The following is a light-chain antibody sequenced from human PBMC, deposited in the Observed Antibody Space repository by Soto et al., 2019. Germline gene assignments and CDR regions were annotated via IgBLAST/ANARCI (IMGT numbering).Light chain of an antibody. Sequence: SYELTQPPSVSVAPGQTATISCGENNIDSRTVHWYQQKPGQAPLLVVYDNSFRPSGIPNRFSGSNSGNTATLTISRVEAGDEADYYCQVWDKVDDHIYVFGTGTKVTVL. J-gene: IGLJ1*01. CDR2: DNS. CDR3: QVWDKVDDHIYV. CDR1: NIDSRT. V-gene: IGLV3-21*02.